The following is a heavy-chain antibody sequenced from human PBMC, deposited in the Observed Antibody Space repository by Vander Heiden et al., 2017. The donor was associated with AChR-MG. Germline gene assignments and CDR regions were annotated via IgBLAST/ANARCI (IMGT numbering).Heavy chain of an antibody. CDR3: AKDTYYYDSSGPFH. Sequence: QVQLVESGGGVVQPGRSLRLSCAASGFTFSSYGMHWVRQAPGKGLEWVAVISYDGSNKYYADSVKGRFTISRDNSKNTLYLQMNSLRAEDTAVYYCAKDTYYYDSSGPFHWGQGTLVTVSS. CDR2: ISYDGSNK. V-gene: IGHV3-30*18. J-gene: IGHJ4*02. CDR1: GFTFSSYG. D-gene: IGHD3-22*01.